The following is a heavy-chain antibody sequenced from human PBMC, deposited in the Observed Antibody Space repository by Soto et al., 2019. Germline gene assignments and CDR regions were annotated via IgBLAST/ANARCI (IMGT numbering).Heavy chain of an antibody. CDR1: GGSISSYY. Sequence: QVQLQESGPGLVKPSETLSLTCTVSGGSISSYYWSWIRQPPGKGLEWIGYIYYSGSTNYNPSLMSRVTISVDTSKNQFSLKLSSVTAADTAVYYCARVRVGYSGYEIDYWGQGTLVTVSS. V-gene: IGHV4-59*01. D-gene: IGHD5-12*01. J-gene: IGHJ4*02. CDR2: IYYSGST. CDR3: ARVRVGYSGYEIDY.